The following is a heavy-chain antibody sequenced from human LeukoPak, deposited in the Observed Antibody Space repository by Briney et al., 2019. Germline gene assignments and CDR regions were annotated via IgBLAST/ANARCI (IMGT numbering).Heavy chain of an antibody. J-gene: IGHJ4*02. D-gene: IGHD3-10*01. V-gene: IGHV4-39*07. CDR1: GGSISSSSYY. Sequence: SETLSLTCTVSGGSISSSSYYWGWIRQPPGKGLEWIGSIYYSGSTYYNPSLKSRVTISVDKSKNQFSLKLSSVTAADTAVYYCARDYGSGSYYSYIDYWGQGTLVTVSS. CDR2: IYYSGST. CDR3: ARDYGSGSYYSYIDY.